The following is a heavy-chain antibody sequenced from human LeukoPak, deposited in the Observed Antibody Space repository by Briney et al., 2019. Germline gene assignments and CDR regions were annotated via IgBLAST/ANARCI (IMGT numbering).Heavy chain of an antibody. CDR1: GFTFSNYW. Sequence: PGGSLRLSCAVSGFTFSNYWMHWVRQAPGKWLEWVANIKEDGSQKYYVESVKGRFTVSRDNAKNSVYLQMSSLRDEDTAVYYCARGLNSSPGVDYWGKGTLVTVSS. V-gene: IGHV3-7*01. CDR2: IKEDGSQK. D-gene: IGHD2-21*01. CDR3: ARGLNSSPGVDY. J-gene: IGHJ4*02.